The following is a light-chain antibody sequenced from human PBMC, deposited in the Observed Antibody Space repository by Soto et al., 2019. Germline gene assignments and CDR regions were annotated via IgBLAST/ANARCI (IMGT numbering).Light chain of an antibody. CDR2: VSKDGSH. Sequence: QPVLTQSPSASASLGASVSLTCTLSSEHRNYAIAWHQQQPEKGPRYLMKVSKDGSHTRGDGIPDRFSGSSSGAERYLIISSLQSEDEADYYCQTWGSGSSVFGAGTKLTVL. CDR1: SEHRNYA. J-gene: IGLJ1*01. CDR3: QTWGSGSSV. V-gene: IGLV4-69*01.